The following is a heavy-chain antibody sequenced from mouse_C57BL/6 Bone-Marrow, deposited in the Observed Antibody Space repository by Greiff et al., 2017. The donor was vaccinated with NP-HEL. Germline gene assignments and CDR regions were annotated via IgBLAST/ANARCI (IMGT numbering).Heavy chain of an antibody. D-gene: IGHD2-2*01. V-gene: IGHV1-69*01. J-gene: IGHJ3*01. CDR3: AREGLYYGYAWFAY. CDR1: GYTFTSYW. Sequence: QVQLQQPGAELVMPGASVKLSCKASGYTFTSYWMHWVKQRPGQGLEWIGEIDPSDSYTNYNQKFKGKSTLTVDKSSSTAYMLRSSLTSEDSAVYYCAREGLYYGYAWFAYWGQGTLVTVSA. CDR2: IDPSDSYT.